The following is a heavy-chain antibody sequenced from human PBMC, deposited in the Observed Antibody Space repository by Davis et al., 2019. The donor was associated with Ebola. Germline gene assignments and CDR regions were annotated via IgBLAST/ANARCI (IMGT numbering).Heavy chain of an antibody. CDR1: GGSISSGGYY. CDR2: IYYSGST. V-gene: IGHV4-31*03. CDR3: ARLHDVLRFLEWLVDY. J-gene: IGHJ4*02. Sequence: SEPLSLTCTVSGGSISSGGYYWSCIRQHPGKGLEWIGYIYYSGSTYYNPSLKSRVTISVATSKNQFSLKLTSVTAADTAVYYCARLHDVLRFLEWLVDYWGQGTLVTVSS. D-gene: IGHD3-3*01.